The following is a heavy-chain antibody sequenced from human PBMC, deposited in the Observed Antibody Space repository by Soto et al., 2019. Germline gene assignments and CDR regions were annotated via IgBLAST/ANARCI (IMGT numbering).Heavy chain of an antibody. D-gene: IGHD1-1*01. CDR3: AANWNFGLNF. J-gene: IGHJ4*02. CDR2: ISSSLGHT. V-gene: IGHV3-11*03. Sequence: GGSLRLSCVASGFDFSDFHISWVRQAPGKGLEWISYISSSLGHTDYAESVKGRFTISGDNAKSSVFLEMSDLRSDDTAVYYCAANWNFGLNFWGQGTLVTVSS. CDR1: GFDFSDFH.